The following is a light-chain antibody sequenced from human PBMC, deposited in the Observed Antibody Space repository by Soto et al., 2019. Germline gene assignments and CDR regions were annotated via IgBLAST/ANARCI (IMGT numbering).Light chain of an antibody. V-gene: IGLV2-14*01. Sequence: QSALTQPASVSGSPGQSITISCTGSSSDVGGYKYVSWYQQYPGKAPRIMIYEVNNRPSGVSNRFSGSKSGNTASLTISGLQAEDEADYYCCSYTSSGTHVFGTGTKLTVL. CDR1: SSDVGGYKY. CDR3: CSYTSSGTHV. J-gene: IGLJ1*01. CDR2: EVN.